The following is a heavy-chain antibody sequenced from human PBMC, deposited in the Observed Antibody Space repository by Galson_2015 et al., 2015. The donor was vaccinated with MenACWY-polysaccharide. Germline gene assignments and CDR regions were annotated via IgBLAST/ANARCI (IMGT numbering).Heavy chain of an antibody. D-gene: IGHD3-16*02. J-gene: IGHJ4*02. CDR2: LYSLGGT. CDR1: GFTVNSNY. Sequence: SLRLSCAASGFTVNSNYMNWVRQAPGKGLEWVSILYSLGGTYYADSVKGRFTISRDNSKNTLYLQMNSLKSEDTAVYFCARGKSWWSHRFFDYWGQGTPVTVSS. CDR3: ARGKSWWSHRFFDY. V-gene: IGHV3-66*02.